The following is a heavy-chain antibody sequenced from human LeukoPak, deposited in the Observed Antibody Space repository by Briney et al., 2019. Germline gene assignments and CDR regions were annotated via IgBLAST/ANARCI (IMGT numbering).Heavy chain of an antibody. CDR2: ISSSSSTI. J-gene: IGHJ4*02. CDR3: VKGGYSYVFDY. Sequence: GGSLRLSCAASGFTFSSYSMNWVPQAPGKGLEWVSYISSSSSTIYYADSVKGRFTISRDNSKNTLYLQMSSLRAEDTTVYYCVKGGYSYVFDYWGQGTLVTVSS. CDR1: GFTFSSYS. V-gene: IGHV3-48*01. D-gene: IGHD5-18*01.